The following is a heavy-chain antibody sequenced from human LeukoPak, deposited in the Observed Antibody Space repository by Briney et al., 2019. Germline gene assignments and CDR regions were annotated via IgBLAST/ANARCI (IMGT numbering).Heavy chain of an antibody. CDR2: ISSSSSYI. CDR3: ARERGPNGYSSSWYDAFDI. V-gene: IGHV3-21*01. Sequence: PGGSLRLSCAASGFTVSSYSMNWVRQAPGKGLEWVSSISSSSSYIYYADSVKGRFTISRDNAKNSLYLQMNSLRAEDTAVYYCARERGPNGYSSSWYDAFDIWGQGTMVTVSS. D-gene: IGHD6-13*01. CDR1: GFTVSSYS. J-gene: IGHJ3*02.